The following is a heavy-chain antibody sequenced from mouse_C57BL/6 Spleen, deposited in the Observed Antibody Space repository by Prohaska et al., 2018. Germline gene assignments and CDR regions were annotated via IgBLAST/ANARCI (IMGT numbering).Heavy chain of an antibody. Sequence: QSHGKSLEWIGDINPNNGGTSYNQKFKGKATLTVDKSSSTAYMELRSLTSEDSAVYYCARVDPLRHYYGSRWAMDYWGQGTSVTVSS. D-gene: IGHD1-1*01. CDR3: ARVDPLRHYYGSRWAMDY. CDR2: INPNNGGT. V-gene: IGHV1-26*01. J-gene: IGHJ4*01.